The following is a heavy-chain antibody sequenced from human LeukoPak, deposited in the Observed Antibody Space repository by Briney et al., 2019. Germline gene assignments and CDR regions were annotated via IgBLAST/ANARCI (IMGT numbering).Heavy chain of an antibody. CDR1: GFTFDDYA. CDR2: ISWNSGSI. D-gene: IGHD1-14*01. Sequence: GGSLTLSCAASGFTFDDYAMHWVRQAPGKGLEWVSGISWNSGSIGYADSVKGRFTISRYNAKNSLYLQMNSLRAEDTALYYCANDWASSGDAFDIWGQGTVVTVSS. J-gene: IGHJ3*02. V-gene: IGHV3-9*01. CDR3: ANDWASSGDAFDI.